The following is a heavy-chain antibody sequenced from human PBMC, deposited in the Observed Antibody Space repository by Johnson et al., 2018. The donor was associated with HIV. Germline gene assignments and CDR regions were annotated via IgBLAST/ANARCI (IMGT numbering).Heavy chain of an antibody. Sequence: VQLVESGGGLVQPGRSLRLSCAASGFTFDDYAMHWVRQAPGKGLEWVSGISRNSGRIGYADSVKGRFTISRDNAKNTLYLQMNSLRAEDTAVYYCARDGRGLDAYDIWGQGTVVTVSS. CDR1: GFTFDDYA. CDR2: ISRNSGRI. D-gene: IGHD3/OR15-3a*01. CDR3: ARDGRGLDAYDI. V-gene: IGHV3-9*01. J-gene: IGHJ3*02.